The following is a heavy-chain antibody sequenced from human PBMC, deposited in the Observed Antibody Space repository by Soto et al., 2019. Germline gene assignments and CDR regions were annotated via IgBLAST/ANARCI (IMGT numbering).Heavy chain of an antibody. J-gene: IGHJ4*02. D-gene: IGHD3-3*01. CDR3: ARVYITGTFDY. CDR2: INPNSGGT. V-gene: IGHV1-2*04. CDR1: GYTFTDYY. Sequence: ASVNVSCKASGYTFTDYYIHWVRQAPGQGLEWMGWINPNSGGTNYAQKFQGWVTMTRDTSISTAYMELSRLRSDDTAVYYCARVYITGTFDYWGQGTLVTVSS.